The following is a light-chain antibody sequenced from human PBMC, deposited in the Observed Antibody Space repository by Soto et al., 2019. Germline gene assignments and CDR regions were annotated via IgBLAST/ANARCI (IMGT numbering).Light chain of an antibody. J-gene: IGKJ4*01. CDR2: DAC. V-gene: IGKV3-11*01. CDR1: QSVNPC. Sequence: EVVLTQSPATLSVSPGERATLFCRASQSVNPCLVGYQQRPGQPPTLLITDACTRARGVAARFSGSGSGKDFAHTSGSLEPENIGVYYWAQRNSRHLTLGGGTRVEI. CDR3: AQRNSRHLT.